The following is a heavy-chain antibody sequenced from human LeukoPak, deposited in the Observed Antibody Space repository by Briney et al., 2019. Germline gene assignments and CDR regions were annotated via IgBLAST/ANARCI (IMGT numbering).Heavy chain of an antibody. CDR2: ISGSGDRT. Sequence: GGSLRLSCAASGFTFSSYGMSWVRQAPGKGLEWVSTISGSGDRTYYADSVKGRFTISRDNSKNTLYLQMNSLRAEDMAVYYCANGDGYKYDAFDIWGQGTMVTVSS. J-gene: IGHJ3*02. CDR1: GFTFSSYG. V-gene: IGHV3-23*01. CDR3: ANGDGYKYDAFDI. D-gene: IGHD5-24*01.